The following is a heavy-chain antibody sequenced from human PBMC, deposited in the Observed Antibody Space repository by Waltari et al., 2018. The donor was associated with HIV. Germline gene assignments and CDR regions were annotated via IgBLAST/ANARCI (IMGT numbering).Heavy chain of an antibody. D-gene: IGHD3-3*01. CDR3: ARVGRGYDFWSGNSYYYGMDV. CDR2: MNPNSGNT. CDR1: GYTFTSYD. V-gene: IGHV1-8*01. J-gene: IGHJ6*02. Sequence: QVQLVQSGAEVKKSGASVKVSCKASGYTFTSYDINWVRQATGQGLEWMGWMNPNSGNTGYAQKFQGRVTMTRNTSISTAYMELSSLRSEDTAVYYCARVGRGYDFWSGNSYYYGMDVWGQGTTVTVSS.